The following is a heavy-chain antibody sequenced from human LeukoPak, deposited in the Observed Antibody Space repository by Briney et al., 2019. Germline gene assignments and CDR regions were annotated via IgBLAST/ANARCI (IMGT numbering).Heavy chain of an antibody. D-gene: IGHD3-10*01. CDR2: INPNSGGT. Sequence: ASVKVSCKASGYTFTSYAMNWVRQAPGQGLEWMGWINPNSGGTNYAQKFQGRVTMTRDTSISTAYMELSRLRSDDTAVYYCAREFAGYFDYWGQGTLVTVSS. CDR3: AREFAGYFDY. CDR1: GYTFTSYA. J-gene: IGHJ4*02. V-gene: IGHV1-2*02.